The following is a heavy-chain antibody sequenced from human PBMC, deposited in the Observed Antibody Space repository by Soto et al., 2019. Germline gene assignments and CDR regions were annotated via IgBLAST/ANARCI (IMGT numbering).Heavy chain of an antibody. V-gene: IGHV3-21*06. J-gene: IGHJ4*02. CDR3: ARESEDLTSNFDY. CDR2: ISSTTNYI. CDR1: GFTFTRYS. Sequence: PGGSLRLCCSASGFTFTRYSMNWVRQAPGKGLEWVSSISSTTNYIYSGDSMKGRFTISRDNAKNSLYLEMNSRRAEETAVYDCARESEDLTSNFDYWVQGTLVTVSS.